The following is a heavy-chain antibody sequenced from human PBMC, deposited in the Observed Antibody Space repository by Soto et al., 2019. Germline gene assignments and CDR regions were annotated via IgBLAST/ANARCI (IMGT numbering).Heavy chain of an antibody. V-gene: IGHV4-31*03. CDR3: ARVSRVFGVVTRAFDI. CDR2: IYYSGST. CDR1: GGSISSGGYY. J-gene: IGHJ3*02. Sequence: SETLSLTCTVSGGSISSGGYYWSWIRQHPGKGLEWIGYIYYSGSTYYNPSLKSRVTISVDTSKNQFSLKLSSVTAADTAVYYCARVSRVFGVVTRAFDIWGQGTMVTVSS. D-gene: IGHD3-3*01.